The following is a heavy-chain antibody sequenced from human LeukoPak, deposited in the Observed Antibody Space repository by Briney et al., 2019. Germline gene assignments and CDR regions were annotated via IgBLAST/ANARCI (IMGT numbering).Heavy chain of an antibody. CDR2: IIPIFGTA. D-gene: IGHD6-13*01. CDR1: GGTFSSYA. Sequence: ASVKVSCKASGGTFSSYAISWVRQAPGQGLEWMGGIIPIFGTANYAQKFQGRVTITADESTSTAYMELSSLRSEDTAVYYCASAGLVYSSGWYLETPFDYWGQGTLVTVSS. V-gene: IGHV1-69*13. J-gene: IGHJ4*02. CDR3: ASAGLVYSSGWYLETPFDY.